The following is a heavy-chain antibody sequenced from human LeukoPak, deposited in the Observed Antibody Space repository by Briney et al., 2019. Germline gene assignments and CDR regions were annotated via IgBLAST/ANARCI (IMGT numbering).Heavy chain of an antibody. J-gene: IGHJ4*02. CDR1: GFTFDDYA. D-gene: IGHD3-16*01. CDR2: ISWNSGSI. CDR3: ANTDYLYYFDY. V-gene: IGHV3-9*01. Sequence: QPGRSLRLSCAASGFTFDDYAMHWVRQAPGKGLEWVSGISWNSGSIGYADSVKGRFTISRDNAKNSLYLQMNSLRAEDTAVYYCANTDYLYYFDYWGQGTLVTVSS.